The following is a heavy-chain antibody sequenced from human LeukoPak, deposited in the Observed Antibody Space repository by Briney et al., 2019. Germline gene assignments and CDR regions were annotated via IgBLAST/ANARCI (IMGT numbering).Heavy chain of an antibody. Sequence: GGSLRLSCAASGFTFTNAWMSWVRQAPGKGLEWVSAISGSGGSTYYADSVKGRFTISRDNSKNTLYLQMNSLRAEDTAVYYCAKDLQWLVRYYFDYWGQGTLVTVSS. J-gene: IGHJ4*02. CDR2: ISGSGGST. V-gene: IGHV3-23*01. CDR1: GFTFTNAW. CDR3: AKDLQWLVRYYFDY. D-gene: IGHD6-19*01.